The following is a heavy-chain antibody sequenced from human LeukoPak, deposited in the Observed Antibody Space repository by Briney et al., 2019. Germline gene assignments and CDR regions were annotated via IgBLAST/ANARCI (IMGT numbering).Heavy chain of an antibody. V-gene: IGHV3-23*01. J-gene: IGHJ5*02. CDR3: AIPPPYDRAYNWFDP. Sequence: GSLSLSCAASGFTFSSYAMSWVRQAPGKGLEWVSAISGSGGSTYYADSVKGRFTISRDNSKNTLYLQMNSLRAEDTAVYYCAIPPPYDRAYNWFDPWGQGTLVTVSS. CDR2: ISGSGGST. D-gene: IGHD5-12*01. CDR1: GFTFSSYA.